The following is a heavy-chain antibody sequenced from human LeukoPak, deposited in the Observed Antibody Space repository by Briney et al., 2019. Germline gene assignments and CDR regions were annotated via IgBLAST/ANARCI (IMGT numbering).Heavy chain of an antibody. CDR2: INSDGSST. V-gene: IGHV3-74*01. J-gene: IGHJ4*02. Sequence: PGGSLRLSCAASEFDFSSHAMTWVRQAPGKGLLWVSRINSDGSSTSYADSVKGRFTISRDNAKNTLYLQMNSLRAEDTAVYYCARRIAAAAAPYYFDYWGQGTLVTVS. CDR3: ARRIAAAAAPYYFDY. CDR1: EFDFSSHA. D-gene: IGHD6-13*01.